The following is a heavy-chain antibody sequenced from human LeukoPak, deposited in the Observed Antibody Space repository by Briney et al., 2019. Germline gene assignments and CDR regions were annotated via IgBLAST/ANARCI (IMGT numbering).Heavy chain of an antibody. V-gene: IGHV1-8*02. J-gene: IGHJ6*02. CDR3: ARVTASPYCSSTSCYEYYYGMDV. CDR1: GYTFTSYG. Sequence: ASVKVSCKASGYTFTSYGINWVRQATGQGLEWMGWMNPNSGKTGYAQKFQGRVTMTRNTSISTAYMELSSLRSEDTAVYYCARVTASPYCSSTSCYEYYYGMDVWGQGTTVTVSS. CDR2: MNPNSGKT. D-gene: IGHD2-2*01.